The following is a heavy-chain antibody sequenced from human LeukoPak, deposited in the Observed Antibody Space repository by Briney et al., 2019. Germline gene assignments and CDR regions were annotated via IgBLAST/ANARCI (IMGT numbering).Heavy chain of an antibody. V-gene: IGHV3-23*01. CDR2: ISGNGGNT. CDR1: GFTFSNYA. D-gene: IGHD2/OR15-2a*01. CDR3: AKYFDSTAFFVH. J-gene: IGHJ4*02. Sequence: PGGSLRLSCAASGFTFSNYAMTWVRQAPGKGLEWVSAISGNGGNTYYADSVKGRFTISRDNSKNTLYLQMNSLRTEDTAVYFCAKYFDSTAFFVHWGQGTLVTVSS.